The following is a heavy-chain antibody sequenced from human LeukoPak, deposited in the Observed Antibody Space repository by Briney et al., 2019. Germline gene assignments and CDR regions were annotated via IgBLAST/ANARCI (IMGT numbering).Heavy chain of an antibody. CDR1: GGSISSSDYY. CDR3: AREARFALPVVGSGDY. J-gene: IGHJ4*02. V-gene: IGHV4-39*07. D-gene: IGHD6-19*01. Sequence: SETLSLTCSVSGGSISSSDYYWGWIRQPPGKGLEWIGTMFYNGATKTNPPLSSRVTMSIDTSKNQFSLKPRSVTAADPAVYYCAREARFALPVVGSGDYWGQGTLVTVSS. CDR2: MFYNGAT.